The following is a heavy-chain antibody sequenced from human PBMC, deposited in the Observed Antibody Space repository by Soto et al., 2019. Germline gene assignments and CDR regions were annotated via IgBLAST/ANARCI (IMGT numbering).Heavy chain of an antibody. J-gene: IGHJ3*01. CDR3: TREVPLGSISFDV. CDR1: GFTFDEYA. V-gene: IGHV3-49*03. Sequence: GGSLRLSCTAGGFTFDEYAMSWFTQAPGKGLECVGFIRSKAYGETTEYAASLKGRFTISRADSQSIAYLQMNSLKTEDTAVYFCTREVPLGSISFDVWGQGTMVTVS. CDR2: IRSKAYGETT. D-gene: IGHD2-2*01.